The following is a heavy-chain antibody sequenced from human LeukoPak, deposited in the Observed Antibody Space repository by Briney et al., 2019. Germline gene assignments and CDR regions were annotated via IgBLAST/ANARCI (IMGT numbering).Heavy chain of an antibody. V-gene: IGHV3-33*01. CDR1: GFTFRSHA. CDR3: TGGGSWAYSSTLDF. D-gene: IGHD2-2*01. J-gene: IGHJ4*02. CDR2: IWFDGSNK. Sequence: GGSLRLSCAASGFTFRSHAMHWVRQTPGKGLEWVAHIWFDGSNKYFADSVKGRFTISRDNSKKTLYLQLNNLRVEDTAVYYCTGGGSWAYSSTLDFWGQGTPVTVSP.